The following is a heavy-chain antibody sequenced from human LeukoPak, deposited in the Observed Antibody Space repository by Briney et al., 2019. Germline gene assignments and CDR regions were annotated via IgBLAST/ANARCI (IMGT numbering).Heavy chain of an antibody. CDR2: ITSSGAYI. CDR3: ARDPYSGNYGNYYYYMDV. D-gene: IGHD1-26*01. Sequence: GGSLRLSCAASGFTFNNYNMNWVRQAPGKALEWVSSITSSGAYIFYADSVKGRFTIPRDNAKDSLYLQMNSLGPEDTAMYYCARDPYSGNYGNYYYYMDVWGKGTTVTISS. CDR1: GFTFNNYN. J-gene: IGHJ6*03. V-gene: IGHV3-21*01.